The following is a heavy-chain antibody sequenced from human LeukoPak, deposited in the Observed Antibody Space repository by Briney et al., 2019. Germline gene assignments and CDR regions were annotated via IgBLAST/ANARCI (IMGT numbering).Heavy chain of an antibody. CDR3: ATSVSQTKFDF. CDR2: IFPGDSET. J-gene: IGHJ4*02. D-gene: IGHD2-8*01. Sequence: GESLKISCKGSGYTFTTYWIGWVRQMPGKGLEWMGIIFPGDSETLYSPSLQGQVTISADKSINTAYLQWSSLRASDTAMYYCATSVSQTKFDFWGQGTLVTVSS. V-gene: IGHV5-51*01. CDR1: GYTFTTYW.